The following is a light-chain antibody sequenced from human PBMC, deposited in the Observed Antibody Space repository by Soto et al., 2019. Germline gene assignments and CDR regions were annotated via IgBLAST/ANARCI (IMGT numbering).Light chain of an antibody. CDR3: QQRSNWPST. V-gene: IGKV3-11*01. CDR2: DAS. Sequence: EIVLTQSPATLSLSPGERAALSCRASQSVSSYLAWYQQKPGQAPRLLIYDASNMATGSPPRFSGSGSGTDFTLTISSLEPEDFAVYYCQQRSNWPSTFGGGTKVEIK. CDR1: QSVSSY. J-gene: IGKJ4*01.